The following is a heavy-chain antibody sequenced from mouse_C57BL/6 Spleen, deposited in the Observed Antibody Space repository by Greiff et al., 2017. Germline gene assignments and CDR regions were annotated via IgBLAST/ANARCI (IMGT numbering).Heavy chain of an antibody. CDR2: IDPNSGGT. Sequence: QVQLQQPGAELVKPGASVKLSCKASGYTFTSYWMHWVKQRPGRGLEWIGRIDPNSGGTKYNEKFKGKATLTADTSSSTAYMQLSSLTSEDSAVYYCARSPVVAHWYFDVWGTGTTVTVAS. CDR3: ARSPVVAHWYFDV. D-gene: IGHD1-1*01. CDR1: GYTFTSYW. V-gene: IGHV1-62-3*01. J-gene: IGHJ1*03.